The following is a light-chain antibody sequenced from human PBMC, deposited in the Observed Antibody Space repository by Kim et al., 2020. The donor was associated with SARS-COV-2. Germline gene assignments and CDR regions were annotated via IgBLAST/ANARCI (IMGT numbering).Light chain of an antibody. CDR2: GAS. CDR3: QQYNNWPPLT. CDR1: QSGSSN. J-gene: IGKJ4*01. V-gene: IGKV3-15*01. Sequence: APGERATLFWRGGQSGSSNLAWYQQKPGQAPRLLIYGASTRATGIPARFSGSGSGTEFTFTISSLQSEDFAVYYWQQYNNWPPLTFGGGTKVDIK.